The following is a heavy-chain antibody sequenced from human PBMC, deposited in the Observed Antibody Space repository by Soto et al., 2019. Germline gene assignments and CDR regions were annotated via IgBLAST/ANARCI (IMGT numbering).Heavy chain of an antibody. CDR3: ANHPHSYGYYY. CDR1: GFTFSSYA. V-gene: IGHV3-23*01. Sequence: GGSLRLSCSASGFTFSSYAMSWVRQAPGKGLEWVSAISGSGGSTYCADSVKGRFTISRDNSKNTLNLQMSSRRAEDTAVYYCANHPHSYGYYYWGQGTLVTVSS. D-gene: IGHD5-18*01. J-gene: IGHJ4*02. CDR2: ISGSGGST.